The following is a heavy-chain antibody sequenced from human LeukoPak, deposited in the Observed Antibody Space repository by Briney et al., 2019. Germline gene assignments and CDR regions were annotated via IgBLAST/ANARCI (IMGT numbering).Heavy chain of an antibody. D-gene: IGHD1-26*01. V-gene: IGHV4-34*01. J-gene: IGHJ3*02. Sequence: PSETLSLTCAVYGGSFSGYYWSWIRQPPGKGLEWIGEINHSGSTNYNPSLKSRVTISVDTSKNQFSLKLSSVTAADTAVYYCARDRDSGSYDPDGFDIWGQGTMVTVSS. CDR3: ARDRDSGSYDPDGFDI. CDR1: GGSFSGYY. CDR2: INHSGST.